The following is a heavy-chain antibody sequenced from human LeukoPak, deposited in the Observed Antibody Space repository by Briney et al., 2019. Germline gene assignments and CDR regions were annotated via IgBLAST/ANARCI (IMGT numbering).Heavy chain of an antibody. V-gene: IGHV3-48*03. Sequence: GGSLRLSCAASGFTFSSYEMNWVRQAPGKGLEWASYISSSGSTIYYAGSVKGRFTISRDNAKNSLYLQMNSLRAEDTAVYYCARGAAGYVGASSFDYWGQGTLVTVSS. D-gene: IGHD1-26*01. CDR2: ISSSGSTI. CDR1: GFTFSSYE. CDR3: ARGAAGYVGASSFDY. J-gene: IGHJ4*02.